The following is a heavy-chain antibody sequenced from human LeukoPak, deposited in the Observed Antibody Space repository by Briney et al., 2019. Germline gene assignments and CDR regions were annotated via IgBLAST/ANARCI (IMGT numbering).Heavy chain of an antibody. CDR2: IYFSGST. J-gene: IGHJ5*02. D-gene: IGHD3-16*01. CDR3: ARHDAGGHNCFDP. CDR1: GGSISSSSNY. V-gene: IGHV4-39*01. Sequence: PSETLSLTCTVSGGSISSSSNYWGWIRQPPGKGLEWIGSIYFSGSTYYNPSLKSRVNISADTSKNQFSLKLSSVTAADTAVYYCARHDAGGHNCFDPWGQGTLVTVSS.